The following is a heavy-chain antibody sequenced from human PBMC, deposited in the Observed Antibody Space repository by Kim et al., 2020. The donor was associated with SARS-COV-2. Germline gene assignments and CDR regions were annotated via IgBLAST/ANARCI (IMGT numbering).Heavy chain of an antibody. V-gene: IGHV3-74*01. CDR2: INTDGRVT. Sequence: GSLRLSCTTSGFNFSNYFMQWVRQVPGKGLECVSRINTDGRVTNYADSVKGRFTITRDNAKNTLYLQLKSLRAEDTAVYYCGRDKSLASWGQGTVVIVSS. J-gene: IGHJ4*02. CDR1: GFNFSNYF. CDR3: GRDKSLAS.